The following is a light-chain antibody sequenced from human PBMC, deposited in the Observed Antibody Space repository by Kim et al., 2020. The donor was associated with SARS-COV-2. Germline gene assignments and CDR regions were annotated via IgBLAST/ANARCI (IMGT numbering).Light chain of an antibody. CDR2: DAS. V-gene: IGKV3-11*01. Sequence: WYPGESSTLSCRASQSIGTFLAWYQQRPGQAPRLLIYDASDRATGIPARFSGSGSGTDFTLTITSLEPEDFAVYYCQQRGDWPLTFGGGTKVDIK. J-gene: IGKJ4*01. CDR1: QSIGTF. CDR3: QQRGDWPLT.